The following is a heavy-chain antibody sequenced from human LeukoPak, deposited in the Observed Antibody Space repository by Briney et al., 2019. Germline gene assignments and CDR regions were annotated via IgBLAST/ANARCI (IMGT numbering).Heavy chain of an antibody. Sequence: GGSLRLSCAASGFTFSSYGMHWVRQAPGKGLEWVAVISYDGSNKYYAHSVKGRFTISRDKSKNTLYLQMNSLRAEDTAVYYCAKGPTYYYDSSGYFDYWGQGTLVTVSS. J-gene: IGHJ4*02. D-gene: IGHD3-22*01. CDR1: GFTFSSYG. V-gene: IGHV3-30*18. CDR2: ISYDGSNK. CDR3: AKGPTYYYDSSGYFDY.